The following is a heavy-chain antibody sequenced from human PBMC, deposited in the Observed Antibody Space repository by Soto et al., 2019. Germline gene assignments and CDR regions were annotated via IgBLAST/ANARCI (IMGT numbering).Heavy chain of an antibody. CDR3: ARFFGNAFDV. CDR1: GGSISTDSYN. Sequence: QLQLQESGPGLVKPSETLSLTCSVSGGSISTDSYNWDWIRQSPGKGLEWIGTIYYDGTPSYNPSLKSQVTISVDTSRNHCSLKVKSVTAADTAMYYCARFFGNAFDVWGQGTMVKVSS. J-gene: IGHJ3*01. D-gene: IGHD3-3*01. V-gene: IGHV4-39*02. CDR2: IYYDGTP.